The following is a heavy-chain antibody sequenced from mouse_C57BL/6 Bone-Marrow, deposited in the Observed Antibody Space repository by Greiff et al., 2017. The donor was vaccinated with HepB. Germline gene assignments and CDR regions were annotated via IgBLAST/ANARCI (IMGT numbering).Heavy chain of an antibody. CDR1: GFSLTSYG. CDR2: IWSDGST. V-gene: IGHV2-6-1*01. Sequence: VQLQQSGPGLVAPSQSLSITCTVSGFSLTSYGLHWVRQPPGKGLEWLVVIWSDGSTTYNSALKSRLSISKDNSKSQVFLKMNSLQTDDTAMYYCARHHYGSSSPGAMDYWGQGTSVTVSS. D-gene: IGHD1-1*01. J-gene: IGHJ4*01. CDR3: ARHHYGSSSPGAMDY.